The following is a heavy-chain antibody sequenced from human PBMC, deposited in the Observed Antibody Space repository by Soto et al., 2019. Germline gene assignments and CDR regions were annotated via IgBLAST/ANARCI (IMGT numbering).Heavy chain of an antibody. CDR2: ILSKAGNYAT. J-gene: IGHJ4*02. CDR1: GFIFSGSA. V-gene: IGHV3-73*01. Sequence: EVQLVESGGGLVQPGVSLNRSCAASGFIFSGSAVHWVRQASGTGLEWVGRILSKAGNYATAYPASMKGRFTISRDDSENTAFLPMNSLKPEDTAVYYCIRVGSPYYYDYWGQGTLVSVSS. CDR3: IRVGSPYYYDY.